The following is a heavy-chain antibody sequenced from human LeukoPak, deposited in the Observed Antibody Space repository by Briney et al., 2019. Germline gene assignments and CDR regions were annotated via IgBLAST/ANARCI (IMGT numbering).Heavy chain of an antibody. Sequence: GGSLTLSCSPSGFVFSDFVILWLRQAPTRGVEWVAFIPYDGRTRHYADSVKGRSTISRENAEEPVYLQISSLKVEDTAVYYCVKDHCSGGSCHSFDFWGQGTLVTVSS. CDR2: IPYDGRTR. J-gene: IGHJ4*02. CDR3: VKDHCSGGSCHSFDF. V-gene: IGHV3-30*02. D-gene: IGHD2-15*01. CDR1: GFVFSDFV.